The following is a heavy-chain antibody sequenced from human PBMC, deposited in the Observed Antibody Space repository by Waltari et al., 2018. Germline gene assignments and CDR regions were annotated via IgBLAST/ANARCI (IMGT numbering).Heavy chain of an antibody. V-gene: IGHV4-38-2*01. Sequence: QVQLQESGPGLVKPSETLSLTCAVSGYSISSGYYLGWIRQPPGKGLEWSGSIYHSGSTYYNPSLKSRVTISVDTSKNQFSLKLSSVTAADTAVYYCARSSIAARLFDYWGQGTLVTVSS. CDR1: GYSISSGYY. CDR2: IYHSGST. D-gene: IGHD6-6*01. CDR3: ARSSIAARLFDY. J-gene: IGHJ4*02.